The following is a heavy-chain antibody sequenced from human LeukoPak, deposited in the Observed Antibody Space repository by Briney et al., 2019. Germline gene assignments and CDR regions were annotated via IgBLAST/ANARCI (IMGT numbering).Heavy chain of an antibody. CDR2: ISSSSGDI. CDR3: ARVGPSYDYVDF. J-gene: IGHJ4*02. D-gene: IGHD5-18*01. V-gene: IGHV3-21*01. Sequence: GGSLRLSCAASGFTFSSYTMNWVRQAPGKGLEWVSSISSSSGDIYYADSLRGRFTISRDNAKNSLYLQMNSLRAEDTAVYYCARVGPSYDYVDFWGQGTLVTVSS. CDR1: GFTFSSYT.